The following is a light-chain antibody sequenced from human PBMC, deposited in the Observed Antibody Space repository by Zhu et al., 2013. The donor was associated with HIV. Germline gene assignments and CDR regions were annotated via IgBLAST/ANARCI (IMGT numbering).Light chain of an antibody. Sequence: ETVLTQSPATLSLSPGESATLSCRASQSVAIYMSWYQHRRGQGPRLLIYDGSKRATGVPARFSGSGSGTDFTLTISRLEPEDFAVYYCQQYGISPITFGQGTRLEIK. CDR3: QQYGISPIT. CDR1: QSVAIY. V-gene: IGKV3-20*01. J-gene: IGKJ5*01. CDR2: DGS.